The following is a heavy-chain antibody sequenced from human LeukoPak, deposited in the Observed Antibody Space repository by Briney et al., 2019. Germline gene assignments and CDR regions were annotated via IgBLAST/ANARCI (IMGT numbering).Heavy chain of an antibody. CDR1: GGSISSSSYY. J-gene: IGHJ5*02. V-gene: IGHV4-39*01. CDR3: ARRESGPINWFDP. Sequence: PSETLSLTCTVSGGSISSSSYYWGWIRQSPGKGLEWIGSIYYSGSTYYNPSLKSRVTISVDTSKNQFSLKLSSVTAADTAVYYCARRESGPINWFDPWGQGTLVTVSS. D-gene: IGHD3-10*01. CDR2: IYYSGST.